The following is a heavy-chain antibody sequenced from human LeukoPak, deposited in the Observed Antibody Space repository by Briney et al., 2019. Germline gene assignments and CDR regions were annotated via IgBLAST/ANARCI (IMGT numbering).Heavy chain of an antibody. J-gene: IGHJ4*02. CDR1: GYTFTGYG. D-gene: IGHD2-2*01. V-gene: IGHV1-18*04. CDR3: ARDPLPYCSSTSCRDYFDY. CDR2: ISAYNGNT. Sequence: GASVKVSCKASGYTFTGYGISWVRQAPGQGLEWMGWISAYNGNTNYAQKLQGRVTMTTDTSTSTAYMELRSLRSDDTAVYYCARDPLPYCSSTSCRDYFDYWGQGTLVTVSS.